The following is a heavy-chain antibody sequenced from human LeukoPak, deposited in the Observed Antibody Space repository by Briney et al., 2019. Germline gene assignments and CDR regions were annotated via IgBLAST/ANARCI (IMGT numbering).Heavy chain of an antibody. CDR1: GFTLSSYA. Sequence: PGGSLRLSCAASGFTLSSYAMSWVRQAPGKGLEWVSAISGSGGSTYYADSVKGRFTISRDNSKNTLYLQMNSLRAEDTAVYYCAKDYWNDVYFDYWGQGTLVTVSS. J-gene: IGHJ4*02. CDR3: AKDYWNDVYFDY. CDR2: ISGSGGST. V-gene: IGHV3-23*01. D-gene: IGHD1-1*01.